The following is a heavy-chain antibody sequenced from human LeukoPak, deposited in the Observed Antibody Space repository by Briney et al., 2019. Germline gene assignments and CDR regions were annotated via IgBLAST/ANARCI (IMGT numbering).Heavy chain of an antibody. Sequence: GESLKISCKGSGYSFTTYWIGWVRQMPGKGREWMGIIYPGDSDTRYSPSFQGQVTISADKSISTAYLQWSSLKASDTAMYYCARGAVAGTSSGSNWFDPWGQGTLVTVSS. CDR3: ARGAVAGTSSGSNWFDP. D-gene: IGHD6-19*01. CDR2: IYPGDSDT. CDR1: GYSFTTYW. J-gene: IGHJ5*02. V-gene: IGHV5-51*01.